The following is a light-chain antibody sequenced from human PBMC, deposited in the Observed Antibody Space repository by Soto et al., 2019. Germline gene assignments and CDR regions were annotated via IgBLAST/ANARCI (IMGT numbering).Light chain of an antibody. Sequence: QSVLTQPPSVSGAPGQRVTISCTGSSSNIGAGYDVHWYQQLPGTAPKLLIYGNNNRPSGVPDRFSGSKSGTSASVAITGLQAEDEADYYCQSYDSSLSGYVFGTGTKVTVL. CDR3: QSYDSSLSGYV. CDR2: GNN. CDR1: SSNIGAGYD. V-gene: IGLV1-40*01. J-gene: IGLJ1*01.